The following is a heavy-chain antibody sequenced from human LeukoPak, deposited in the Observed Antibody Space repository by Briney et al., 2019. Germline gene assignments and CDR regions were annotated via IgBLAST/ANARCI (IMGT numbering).Heavy chain of an antibody. CDR2: IKSKSDGGTT. J-gene: IGHJ4*02. V-gene: IGHV3-15*01. Sequence: GGSLRLSCAASGFTFSNAWMSWVRQAPGKGLEWVGRIKSKSDGGTTDYAPPVKDRLTISSDDSNNTLYLQMNSLKTEDTAVYYCTTSLSITMVRGVILPFDYWGQGTLVTVSS. CDR3: TTSLSITMVRGVILPFDY. CDR1: GFTFSNAW. D-gene: IGHD3-10*01.